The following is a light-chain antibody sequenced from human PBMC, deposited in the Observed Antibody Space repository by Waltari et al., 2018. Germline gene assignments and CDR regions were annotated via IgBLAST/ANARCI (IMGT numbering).Light chain of an antibody. J-gene: IGLJ3*02. CDR1: SSDIATYNY. CDR3: TSYTSSITWV. Sequence: QSALTQPASVSGSPGQSITISCTGTSSDIATYNYVSWYQQHPGKAPRLMIFAVTNGPSGVSNRFSGSKSGNTASLTISGLQPEDEGDYYCTSYTSSITWVFGGGTKLTVL. V-gene: IGLV2-14*01. CDR2: AVT.